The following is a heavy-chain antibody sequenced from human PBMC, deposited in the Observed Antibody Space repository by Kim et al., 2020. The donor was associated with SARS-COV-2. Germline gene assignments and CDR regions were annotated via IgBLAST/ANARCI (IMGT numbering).Heavy chain of an antibody. V-gene: IGHV3-21*01. CDR3: ASVMVGATLPAYYYYGMDV. CDR2: ISSSSSYI. D-gene: IGHD1-26*01. J-gene: IGHJ6*02. CDR1: GFTFSSYS. Sequence: GGSLRLSCAASGFTFSSYSMNWVRQAPGKGLEWVSSISSSSSYIYYADSVKGRFTISRDNAKNSLYLQMNSLRAEDTAVYYCASVMVGATLPAYYYYGMDVWGRGTTVTVSS.